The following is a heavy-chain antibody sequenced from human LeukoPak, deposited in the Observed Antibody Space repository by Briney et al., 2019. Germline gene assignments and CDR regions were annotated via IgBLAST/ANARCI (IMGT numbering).Heavy chain of an antibody. CDR3: ARGVRFLKV. V-gene: IGHV4-34*01. J-gene: IGHJ4*02. CDR2: INHSGST. CDR1: GGSFSGYY. Sequence: SETLSLTCAVYGGSFSGYYWSWIRQPPGKGLEWIGEINHSGSTNYNPSLKSRVTISVDTSKNQFSLKLSSVTAADTAVYYCARGVRFLKVWGQGTLVTVSS. D-gene: IGHD3-3*01.